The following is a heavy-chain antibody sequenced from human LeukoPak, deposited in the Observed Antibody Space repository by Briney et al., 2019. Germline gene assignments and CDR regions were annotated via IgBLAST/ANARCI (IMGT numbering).Heavy chain of an antibody. Sequence: PGGSLRLSCAASGFTFSSYSMNWVRQAPGKGLEWVSSISSSSSYIYYADSVKGRFTISRDNVKNSLYLQMNSLRAEDTAVYYCARIHSNYPFDIWGQGTMVTVSS. D-gene: IGHD4-11*01. J-gene: IGHJ3*02. V-gene: IGHV3-21*01. CDR1: GFTFSSYS. CDR2: ISSSSSYI. CDR3: ARIHSNYPFDI.